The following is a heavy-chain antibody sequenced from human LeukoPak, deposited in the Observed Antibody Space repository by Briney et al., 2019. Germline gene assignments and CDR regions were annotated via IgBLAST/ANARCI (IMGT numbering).Heavy chain of an antibody. V-gene: IGHV3-7*01. J-gene: IGHJ5*02. CDR3: ARARAELLWFGELYRFDP. CDR1: GFRFSSYW. D-gene: IGHD3-10*01. Sequence: QSGGSLRLSCAASGFRFSSYWMTWVRQAPGKGLEWVANLNQDGSDKKYVDSVEGRFTISRDNAKNSLYLQMNSLRAEDTAVYYCARARAELLWFGELYRFDPWGQGTLVTVSS. CDR2: LNQDGSDK.